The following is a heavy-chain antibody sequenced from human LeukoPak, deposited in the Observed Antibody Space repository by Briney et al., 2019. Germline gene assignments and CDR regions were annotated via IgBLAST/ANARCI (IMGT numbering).Heavy chain of an antibody. CDR2: INHSGST. J-gene: IGHJ6*03. CDR1: GGSFSGYY. CDR3: ASLTGTTDYYFYYMDV. V-gene: IGHV4-34*01. D-gene: IGHD1-20*01. Sequence: ASETLSLTCAVYGGSFSGYYWSWIRQSPGKGLEWIGEINHSGSTNYNSSLKSRVTISVDTSKNQFSLKLSSVTAADTAVYYCASLTGTTDYYFYYMDVWGKGTTVTVSS.